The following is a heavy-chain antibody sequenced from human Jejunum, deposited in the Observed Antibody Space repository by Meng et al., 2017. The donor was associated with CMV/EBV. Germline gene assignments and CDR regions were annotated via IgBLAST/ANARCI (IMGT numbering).Heavy chain of an antibody. J-gene: IGHJ6*02. CDR3: YGSGV. V-gene: IGHV3-74*03. D-gene: IGHD3-10*01. CDR2: ISTDGSTI. CDR1: GFSLNTYS. Sequence: GSLRLSFAASGFSLNTYSMDWVRQAPGKGLVWVSRISTDGSTITYADSVKGRFTISRDNAKSTLYLQMNSLRAEATAVYCCYGSGVWGQGTTVTVSS.